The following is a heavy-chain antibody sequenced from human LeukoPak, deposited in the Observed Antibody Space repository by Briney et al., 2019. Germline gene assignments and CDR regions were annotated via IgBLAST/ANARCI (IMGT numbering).Heavy chain of an antibody. V-gene: IGHV3-64D*06. Sequence: GGSLRLSCSASGFTFGSYAMHWVRQAPGKGLEYVSAISSNGGSTYYADSVKGRFTISRDNSKNTLYLQMSSLRAEDTAVYYCVKGYYYDSSGHFDYWGQGTLVTVSS. D-gene: IGHD3-22*01. CDR3: VKGYYYDSSGHFDY. J-gene: IGHJ4*02. CDR2: ISSNGGST. CDR1: GFTFGSYA.